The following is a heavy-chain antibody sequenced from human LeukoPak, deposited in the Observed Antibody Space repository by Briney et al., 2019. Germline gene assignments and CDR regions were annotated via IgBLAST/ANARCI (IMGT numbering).Heavy chain of an antibody. CDR2: ISGSGGGT. CDR3: AKDGGCSGGSCYSHYFDY. CDR1: GFTFSSYA. Sequence: GGSLRLSCAASGFTFSSYAMSWVRQAPGKGLEWVSAISGSGGGTYYADSVKGRFTISRDNSKNTLYLQMNSLRAEDTAVYYCAKDGGCSGGSCYSHYFDYWGQGTLVTVSS. V-gene: IGHV3-23*01. D-gene: IGHD2-15*01. J-gene: IGHJ4*02.